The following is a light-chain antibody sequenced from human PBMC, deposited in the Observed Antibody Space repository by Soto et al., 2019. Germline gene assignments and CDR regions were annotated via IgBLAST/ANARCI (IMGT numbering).Light chain of an antibody. CDR3: QQYSNWPRT. CDR2: DAS. Sequence: EIVMTQSPATLSVSPGERATLSCRARQSVSSNLAWYQQKPGQAPRLLIYDASTRATGIPARFSGSGSGTEFTLSISSLQSEDFAVYYCQQYSNWPRTFGQGTKVEIK. V-gene: IGKV3-15*01. J-gene: IGKJ1*01. CDR1: QSVSSN.